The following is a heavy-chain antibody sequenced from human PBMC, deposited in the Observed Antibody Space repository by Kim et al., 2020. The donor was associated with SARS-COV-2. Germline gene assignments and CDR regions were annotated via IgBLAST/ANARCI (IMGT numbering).Heavy chain of an antibody. V-gene: IGHV4-34*01. D-gene: IGHD5-12*01. Sequence: YNPSLKSRVTRSVDTSKNQFSLKLSSVTAADTAVYYCARYSAYPTYYFDYWGQGSLVTVSS. J-gene: IGHJ4*02. CDR3: ARYSAYPTYYFDY.